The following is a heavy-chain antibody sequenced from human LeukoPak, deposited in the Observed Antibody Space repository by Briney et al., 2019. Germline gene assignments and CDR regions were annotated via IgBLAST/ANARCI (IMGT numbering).Heavy chain of an antibody. V-gene: IGHV3-53*01. D-gene: IGHD2-8*02. CDR1: GFIVSDDY. CDR2: IYSGGAT. CDR3: ASGGKYCTGGACYGD. Sequence: GGSQRLSCAASGFIVSDDYISWVRQTPGKGLEWVSVIYSGGATFYADSVKGRFTISRDNSKNTVHLQMNSLRAEDTAVYYCASGGKYCTGGACYGDWGQGTLVTVSS. J-gene: IGHJ4*02.